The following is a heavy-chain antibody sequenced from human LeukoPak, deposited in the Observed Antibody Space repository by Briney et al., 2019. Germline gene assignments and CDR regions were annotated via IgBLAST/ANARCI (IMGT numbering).Heavy chain of an antibody. J-gene: IGHJ3*01. Sequence: GGSLRLSCAASGFTFNTYAMNWVRQAPGKGLEWVSALSNTGGNSYYADSVRARFTISRDNSKNTLYLRMDSLRAEDTAVYYCAKFRLPASGTGLDAFDFWGQGTTVIVSS. D-gene: IGHD6-13*01. CDR1: GFTFNTYA. CDR3: AKFRLPASGTGLDAFDF. V-gene: IGHV3-23*01. CDR2: LSNTGGNS.